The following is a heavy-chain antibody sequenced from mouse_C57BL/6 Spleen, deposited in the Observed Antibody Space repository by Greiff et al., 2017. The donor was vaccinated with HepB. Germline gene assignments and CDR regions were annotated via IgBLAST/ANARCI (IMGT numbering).Heavy chain of an antibody. CDR3: TRWGYGSIYAAY. D-gene: IGHD1-1*01. Sequence: VQLQQSGAELVRPGASVTLSCKASGYTFTDYEMHWVKQTPVHGLEWIGAIDPETGGTAYNQKFKGKAILTADKSSSTAYMELRSLTSEDSAVYYCTRWGYGSIYAAYWGQGPLVTVSA. J-gene: IGHJ3*01. CDR2: IDPETGGT. CDR1: GYTFTDYE. V-gene: IGHV1-15*01.